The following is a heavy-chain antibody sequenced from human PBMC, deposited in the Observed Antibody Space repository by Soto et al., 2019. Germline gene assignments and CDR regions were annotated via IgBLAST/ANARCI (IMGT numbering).Heavy chain of an antibody. CDR2: IKSKNDGGAA. J-gene: IGHJ4*02. D-gene: IGHD1-1*01. Sequence: EVQVVESGGDLVEPGGSLRQSCVTSGFMFSSAWMSWVRQGPGKGLEWVARIKSKNDGGAADYAAPVNGRFSISRDDSKSTVYLQMNSLRAEDTALYSCVEGWNDFWGQGTLVTVSS. V-gene: IGHV3-15*05. CDR3: VEGWNDF. CDR1: GFMFSSAW.